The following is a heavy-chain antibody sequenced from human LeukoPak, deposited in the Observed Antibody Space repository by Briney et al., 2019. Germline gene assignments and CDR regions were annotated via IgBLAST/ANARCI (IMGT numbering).Heavy chain of an antibody. CDR2: ISSSGITI. Sequence: PGGSLRLSCAASGFTFSRYEMNWVRQAPGKGLEWISYISSSGITIYYADSVKGRFTISRDNAKNSLYLQMNSLRAEDTAMYYCARWDVYCNSTSCYRSPADYWGQGTLVTVSS. CDR3: ARWDVYCNSTSCYRSPADY. V-gene: IGHV3-48*03. J-gene: IGHJ4*02. D-gene: IGHD2-2*01. CDR1: GFTFSRYE.